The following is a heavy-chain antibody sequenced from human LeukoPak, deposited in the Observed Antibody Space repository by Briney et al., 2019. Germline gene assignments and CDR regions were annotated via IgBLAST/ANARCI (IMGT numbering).Heavy chain of an antibody. J-gene: IGHJ4*02. Sequence: GGSLRLSCAASGFTFSSYAMSWVRQAPGKGLEWVSYISSSSSTIWYADSVKGRFTISRDNAKNSLYLQMNSLRDEDTAVYYCARFDFGRSSGVYWGQGTLVTVSS. CDR3: ARFDFGRSSGVY. CDR2: ISSSSSTI. D-gene: IGHD6-6*01. CDR1: GFTFSSYA. V-gene: IGHV3-48*02.